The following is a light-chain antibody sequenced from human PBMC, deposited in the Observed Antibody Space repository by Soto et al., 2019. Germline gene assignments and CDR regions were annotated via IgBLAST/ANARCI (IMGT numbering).Light chain of an antibody. V-gene: IGKV3-11*01. J-gene: IGKJ4*01. CDR1: QSVSSS. CDR2: DAS. Sequence: EIVLTQSPATLSLSPGERATLSCRASQSVSSSLAWYQKKPGQAPRLLIYDASNRATGIPARFSGSGSGTDFTLTISSLEPEDFGVYYCQQRSNWPPVTFGGGTKVEIK. CDR3: QQRSNWPPVT.